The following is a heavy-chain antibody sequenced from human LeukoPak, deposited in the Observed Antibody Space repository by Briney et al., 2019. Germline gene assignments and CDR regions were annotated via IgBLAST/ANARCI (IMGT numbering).Heavy chain of an antibody. J-gene: IGHJ5*02. Sequence: GESLKISCKGSGYSFTSYWIGWVRQMPGKGLEWMGIIYPGDSDTRYSPSFQGQVTISADKSISTAYLQWSSLKASDTAMYYCARHVHPRYQLLSLWFDPWGQGTLVTVSS. V-gene: IGHV5-51*01. CDR3: ARHVHPRYQLLSLWFDP. CDR1: GYSFTSYW. D-gene: IGHD2-2*01. CDR2: IYPGDSDT.